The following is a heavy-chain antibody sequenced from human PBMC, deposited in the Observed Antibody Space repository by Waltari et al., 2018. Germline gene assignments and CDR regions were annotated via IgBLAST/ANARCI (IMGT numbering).Heavy chain of an antibody. CDR1: GFTFSDNW. Sequence: EVKLVESGGGLVQPGGSLILSCAASGFTFSDNWMHWVRQAPGKGLVWVYRKNSDATITDYADSVKGRFTISRANAENTLYLQMNSLRIEDTAIYYCVRGSSGWYGTDFWGQGTLVTVSS. V-gene: IGHV3-74*01. J-gene: IGHJ4*02. D-gene: IGHD6-19*01. CDR2: KNSDATIT. CDR3: VRGSSGWYGTDF.